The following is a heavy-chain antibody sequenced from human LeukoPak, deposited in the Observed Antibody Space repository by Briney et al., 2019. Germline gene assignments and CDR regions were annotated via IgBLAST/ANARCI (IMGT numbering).Heavy chain of an antibody. CDR3: ATRDGYNRSFDY. V-gene: IGHV4-34*01. Sequence: SETLSLTCAVYGGSFSGYYWSWIRQPPGKGLEWIGEINHSGSTNYNPSLKSRVTISVDTSKNQFSLKLSSVTAADTAVYYCATRDGYNRSFDYWGQGTLVTVSS. J-gene: IGHJ4*02. D-gene: IGHD5-12*01. CDR2: INHSGST. CDR1: GGSFSGYY.